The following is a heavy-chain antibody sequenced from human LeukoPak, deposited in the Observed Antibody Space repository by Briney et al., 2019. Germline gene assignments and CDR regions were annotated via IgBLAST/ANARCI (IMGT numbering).Heavy chain of an antibody. D-gene: IGHD2-8*01. CDR3: ARGSLSLIDY. J-gene: IGHJ4*02. Sequence: SETLSLTCAVYGGSFSVYYWSWIRQPPGKGLEWIGEINHSGSTNYNPSLKSRVTISVDTSKNQFSLKLSSVTAADTAVYYCARGSLSLIDYWGQGTLVTVSS. CDR1: GGSFSVYY. V-gene: IGHV4-34*01. CDR2: INHSGST.